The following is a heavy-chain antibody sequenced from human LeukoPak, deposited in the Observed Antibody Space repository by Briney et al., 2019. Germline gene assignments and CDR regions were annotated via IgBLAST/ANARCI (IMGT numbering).Heavy chain of an antibody. CDR1: GGSISSSSYY. D-gene: IGHD3-10*01. V-gene: IGHV4-39*01. Sequence: SSETLSLTCTVSGGSISSSSYYWGWIRQPPGKGLEWIGSIYYSGSTYYNPSLKSRVTISVDTSKNQFSLKLSSVTAADTAVYYCARWDGSGSYYFDYWGQGTLVTVSS. J-gene: IGHJ4*02. CDR2: IYYSGST. CDR3: ARWDGSGSYYFDY.